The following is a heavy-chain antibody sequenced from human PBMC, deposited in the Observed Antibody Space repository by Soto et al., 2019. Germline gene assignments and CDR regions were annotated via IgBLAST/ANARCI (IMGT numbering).Heavy chain of an antibody. Sequence: HPGGSLRLSCAASGFTFSSSAISWVRQAPGKGLEWVSAVSANGQGIYYADSVRGRFTISRDNSKNTVFLHMDSLSAEDTAVYYCAKDRHYLRDYFHYWGQGTLVTVSS. J-gene: IGHJ4*02. CDR2: VSANGQGI. CDR1: GFTFSSSA. CDR3: AKDRHYLRDYFHY. D-gene: IGHD3-10*02. V-gene: IGHV3-23*01.